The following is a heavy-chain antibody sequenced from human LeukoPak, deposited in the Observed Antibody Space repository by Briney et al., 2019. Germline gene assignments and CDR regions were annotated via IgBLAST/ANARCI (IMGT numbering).Heavy chain of an antibody. J-gene: IGHJ4*02. CDR1: GFTFSSYA. CDR3: AKEGRARYDYVWSHGFFDY. Sequence: PGGSLRLSCAASGFTFSSYAMSWVRQAPGKGLEWVSAISGSGGSTYYADSVKGRFTISRDNSKNTLYLQMNSLRAEDTAVYYCAKEGRARYDYVWSHGFFDYWGQGTLVTVSS. D-gene: IGHD3-16*01. CDR2: ISGSGGST. V-gene: IGHV3-23*01.